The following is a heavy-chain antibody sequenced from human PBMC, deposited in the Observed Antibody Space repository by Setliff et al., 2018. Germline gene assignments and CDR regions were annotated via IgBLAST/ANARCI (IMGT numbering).Heavy chain of an antibody. CDR1: GGSISSGGYY. Sequence: SETLSLTCTVSGGSISSGGYYWSWIRQHPGKGLEWIGYIYYSGSTYYNPSLKSRVTISVDTSKNQFSLKLSSVTAADTAVYYCARDPLTTNRRRAFDIWGQGTMDTVSS. J-gene: IGHJ3*02. D-gene: IGHD4-17*01. CDR2: IYYSGST. CDR3: ARDPLTTNRRRAFDI. V-gene: IGHV4-31*03.